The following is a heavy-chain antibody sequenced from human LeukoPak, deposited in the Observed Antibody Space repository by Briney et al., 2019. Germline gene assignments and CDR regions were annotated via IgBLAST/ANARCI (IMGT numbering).Heavy chain of an antibody. CDR1: GYTFTGYD. D-gene: IGHD3-9*01. J-gene: IGHJ6*03. Sequence: ASVKVSCKASGYTFTGYDINWVRQPTGQGLEGMGWMNPNSGNTGYAQKFQGRVTMTRNTSISTAYMELSSLRSEDTAVYYCARRGYFDWLSLYYYYMDVWGKGTTVTISS. V-gene: IGHV1-8*01. CDR2: MNPNSGNT. CDR3: ARRGYFDWLSLYYYYMDV.